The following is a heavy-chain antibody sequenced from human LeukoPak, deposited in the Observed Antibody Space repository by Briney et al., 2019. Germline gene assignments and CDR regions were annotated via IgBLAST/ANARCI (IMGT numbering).Heavy chain of an antibody. J-gene: IGHJ4*02. V-gene: IGHV3-30*18. Sequence: GGSLRLSCAASGFTFSSYGMHWVRQAPGKGLEWVAVISYDGSNKYYADSVKGRFTISRDNSKNTLYLQMNSLRAEDTAVYYCAKDQDVISPVVEMANLGPFDYWGQGTLVTVSS. CDR2: ISYDGSNK. CDR1: GFTFSSYG. CDR3: AKDQDVISPVVEMANLGPFDY. D-gene: IGHD5-24*01.